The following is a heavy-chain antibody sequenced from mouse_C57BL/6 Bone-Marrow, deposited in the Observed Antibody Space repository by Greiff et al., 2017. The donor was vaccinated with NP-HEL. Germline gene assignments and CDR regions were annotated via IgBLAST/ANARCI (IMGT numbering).Heavy chain of an antibody. J-gene: IGHJ2*01. V-gene: IGHV3-6*01. CDR3: ARLWFDFDY. CDR1: GYSITSGYY. CDR2: ISYDGSN. Sequence: QLQESGPGLVKPSQSLSLTCSVTGYSITSGYYWNWIRQFPGNKLEWMGYISYDGSNNYNPSLKNRISITRDTSKNQFFLKLNSVTTEDTATYYCARLWFDFDYWGQGTTLTVSS. D-gene: IGHD2-2*01.